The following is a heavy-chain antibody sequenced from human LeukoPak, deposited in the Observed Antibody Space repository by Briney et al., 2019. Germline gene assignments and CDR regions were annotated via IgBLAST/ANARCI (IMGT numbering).Heavy chain of an antibody. CDR3: AREPGGRYYYDSSGPEEALDY. J-gene: IGHJ4*02. V-gene: IGHV1-46*01. Sequence: ASVKVSCKASGYTFTSYYMHWVRQAPGQGLEWMGIINPSDGSTSYAQKFQGRVTMTRDTSTSTVYMELSSLRSEDTAVYYCAREPGGRYYYDSSGPEEALDYWGQGTLVTVSS. D-gene: IGHD3-22*01. CDR1: GYTFTSYY. CDR2: INPSDGST.